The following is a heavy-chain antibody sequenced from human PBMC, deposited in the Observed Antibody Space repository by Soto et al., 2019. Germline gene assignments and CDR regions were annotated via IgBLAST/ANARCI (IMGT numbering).Heavy chain of an antibody. V-gene: IGHV4-31*03. CDR3: ARGGASFTGPAGY. CDR2: IFHSGST. D-gene: IGHD3-16*01. CDR1: GGSITSGGYY. J-gene: IGHJ4*02. Sequence: QVQLQESGPGLVKPSQTLSLTCTVSGGSITSGGYYWHWIRQHPVQGLEWIGYIFHSGSTHYNPSLKSRLTMSADTSKNQLSLRLTSVTAADTVVYYCARGGASFTGPAGYWGQGTLVTVSS.